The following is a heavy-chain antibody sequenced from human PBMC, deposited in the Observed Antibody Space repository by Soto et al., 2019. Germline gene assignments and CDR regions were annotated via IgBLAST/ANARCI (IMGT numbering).Heavy chain of an antibody. J-gene: IGHJ5*02. CDR2: IYYSGST. D-gene: IGHD3-10*01. V-gene: IGHV4-39*01. Sequence: NPSETLSLTCTVSGGSISSSSYYWGWIRQPPGKGLEWIGSIYYSGSTYYNPSLKSRVTISVDTSKNQFSLKLSSVTAADTAVYYCARHDSETPMVRAWGQGTLVTVSS. CDR3: ARHDSETPMVRA. CDR1: GGSISSSSYY.